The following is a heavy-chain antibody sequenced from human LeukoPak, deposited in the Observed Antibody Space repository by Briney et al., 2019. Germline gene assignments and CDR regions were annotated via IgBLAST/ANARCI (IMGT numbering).Heavy chain of an antibody. Sequence: TSETLSLTCTLSGGSISSYYWSWIRQPPGKGLEWIGYIYYSGSTNYNPSLKSRVTISVDTSKNQFSLKLSSVSAADTAVYYSATHPAALLGYYYYMDVWGKGTPVTVSS. CDR1: GGSISSYY. J-gene: IGHJ6*03. CDR3: ATHPAALLGYYYYMDV. V-gene: IGHV4-59*08. D-gene: IGHD2-2*01. CDR2: IYYSGST.